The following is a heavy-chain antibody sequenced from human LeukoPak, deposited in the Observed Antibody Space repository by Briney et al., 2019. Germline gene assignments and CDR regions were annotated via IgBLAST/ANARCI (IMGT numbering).Heavy chain of an antibody. V-gene: IGHV5-51*01. D-gene: IGHD5-18*01. CDR3: ARQTMGYSYDH. CDR2: IYPSDSDA. CDR1: GYRFSTYW. J-gene: IGHJ4*02. Sequence: GESLKISCTGFGYRFSTYWIGWVRQMPGRGLEWMGIIYPSDSDARYSPSFQGQVTISADKSISTAYLQCSSLKASDTAMYYCARQTMGYSYDHWGQGTLVTVSS.